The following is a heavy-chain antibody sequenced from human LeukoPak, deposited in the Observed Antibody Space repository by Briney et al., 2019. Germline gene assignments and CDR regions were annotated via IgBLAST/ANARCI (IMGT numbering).Heavy chain of an antibody. Sequence: PSETLSLTCTVSGGSISTSSYYWGWVRQPPGKGLEWIGNIFYSGSTYYSPSLKSRVTISLDTSRNQFSLKLSSVTAADTAVYYCARAFVVVPAAKHYYYYYMDVWGKGTTVTISS. CDR3: ARAFVVVPAAKHYYYYYMDV. J-gene: IGHJ6*03. D-gene: IGHD2-2*01. CDR1: GGSISTSSYY. CDR2: IFYSGST. V-gene: IGHV4-39*07.